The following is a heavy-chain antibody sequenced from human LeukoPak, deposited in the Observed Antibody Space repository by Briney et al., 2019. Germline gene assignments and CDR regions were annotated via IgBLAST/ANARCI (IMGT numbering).Heavy chain of an antibody. CDR3: ARGHYDVLAASYKWAPDY. CDR2: ITSGGDYI. CDR1: GFTFNTFN. V-gene: IGHV3-21*01. J-gene: IGHJ4*02. D-gene: IGHD3-9*01. Sequence: PGGSLRLSCAASGFTFNTFNMNWVRQAPGKGLEWVSSITSGGDYIYYADSGKGRVTTSTDKAKTSPSLQLNSLRVEDTAVYYCARGHYDVLAASYKWAPDYWGQGTLWTVSS.